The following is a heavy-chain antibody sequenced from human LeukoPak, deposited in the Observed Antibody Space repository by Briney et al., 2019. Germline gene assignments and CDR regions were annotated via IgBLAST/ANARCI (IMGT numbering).Heavy chain of an antibody. CDR1: GFTFSSYA. CDR2: ISYDGSNK. CDR3: ARGLYYYGSGSPPVGY. Sequence: GRSLRLSCAASGFTFSSYAMHWVRQAPGKGLEWVAVISYDGSNKYYADSVKGRFTISGDNSKNTLYLQMNSLRAEDTAVYYCARGLYYYGSGSPPVGYWGQGTLVTVSS. D-gene: IGHD3-10*01. J-gene: IGHJ4*02. V-gene: IGHV3-30-3*01.